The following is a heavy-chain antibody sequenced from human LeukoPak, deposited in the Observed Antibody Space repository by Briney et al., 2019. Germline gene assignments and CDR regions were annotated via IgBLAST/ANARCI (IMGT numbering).Heavy chain of an antibody. D-gene: IGHD1-26*01. CDR3: VRPPSGKDKRHDVLDV. Sequence: ASVKVSCKASGYIFASYYMQWVRQAPGQGLEWMGIINPDGGSTSYARKFQGRVTMTRETSKSTVYMEMSSLRSEDTAVYYCVRPPSGKDKRHDVLDVWGQGTVVTVSS. CDR2: INPDGGST. J-gene: IGHJ3*01. CDR1: GYIFASYY. V-gene: IGHV1-46*01.